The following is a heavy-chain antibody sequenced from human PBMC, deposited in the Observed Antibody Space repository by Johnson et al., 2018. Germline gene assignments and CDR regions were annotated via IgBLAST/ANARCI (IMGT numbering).Heavy chain of an antibody. CDR2: ISSSSIYI. CDR3: ARGGRGWNKTKGRYYYYGMDV. CDR1: GFTFSSYS. Sequence: VQLVESGGGLVKPGGSLRLSCAASGFTFSSYSLNWVRQAPGKGLEWVSSISSSSIYIYYADSVKGRFTISRDNSKNTLYLQKNSLRAEDTAGYYCARGGRGWNKTKGRYYYYGMDVWGQGTTVTVSS. D-gene: IGHD1/OR15-1a*01. J-gene: IGHJ6*02. V-gene: IGHV3-21*01.